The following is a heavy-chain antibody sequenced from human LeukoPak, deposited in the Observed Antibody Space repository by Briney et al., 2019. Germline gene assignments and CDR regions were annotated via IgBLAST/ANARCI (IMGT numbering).Heavy chain of an antibody. V-gene: IGHV3-48*01. J-gene: IGHJ4*02. CDR3: AREHTPYGSGCTAAY. CDR2: ISSSSSTI. Sequence: GRSLRLSCAASGFTFSSYGMNWVRQAPGKGLEWVSYISSSSSTIYYADSGKGRFTISRDNAKNSLYLQMNSLRAEGTAVYYCAREHTPYGSGCTAAYWGQGTLVTVSS. CDR1: GFTFSSYG. D-gene: IGHD6-19*01.